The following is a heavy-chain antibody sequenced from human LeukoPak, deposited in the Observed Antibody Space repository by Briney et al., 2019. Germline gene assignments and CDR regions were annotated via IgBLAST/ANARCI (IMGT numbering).Heavy chain of an antibody. J-gene: IGHJ5*02. CDR3: ARGDYDFWSGYYLPAP. CDR2: MNPNSGNT. V-gene: IGHV1-8*01. D-gene: IGHD3-3*01. CDR1: GYTSTSYD. Sequence: GASVKVSCKASGYTSTSYDINWVRQATGQGLEWMGWMNPNSGNTGYAQKLQGRVTMTRNTSISTAYMELSSLRSEDTAVYYCARGDYDFWSGYYLPAPWGQGTLVTVSS.